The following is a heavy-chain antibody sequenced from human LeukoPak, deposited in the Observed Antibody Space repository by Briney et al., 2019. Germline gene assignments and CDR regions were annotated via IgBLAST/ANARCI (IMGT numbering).Heavy chain of an antibody. Sequence: HGESLKISCKGSGYSFTSYWIGWVRQMPGKGLEWMGIIYPGDSDTRYSPSFQGQVTISADKSISTAYLQWSSLKASDTAMYYCARPPTNWNWGFDIWGQGTMVTVSS. J-gene: IGHJ3*02. V-gene: IGHV5-51*01. CDR3: ARPPTNWNWGFDI. CDR2: IYPGDSDT. CDR1: GYSFTSYW. D-gene: IGHD1-7*01.